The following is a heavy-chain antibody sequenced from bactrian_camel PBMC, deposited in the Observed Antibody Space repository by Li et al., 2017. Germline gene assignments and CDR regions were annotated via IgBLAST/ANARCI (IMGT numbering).Heavy chain of an antibody. CDR1: ADALMY. D-gene: IGHD6*01. CDR2: ITTGGSST. V-gene: IGHV3S53*01. CDR3: AARGRLYGESCFGGWTRYNY. Sequence: HVQLVESGGGSAQVGGSLRLSCSASADALMYMAWFRQAPGQKREAVAAITTGGSSTMYHDSVKGRFTISKDNAKNTLYLQMHSLKPEDTAVYYCAARGRLYGESCFGGWTRYNYWGQGTQVTVS. J-gene: IGHJ4*01.